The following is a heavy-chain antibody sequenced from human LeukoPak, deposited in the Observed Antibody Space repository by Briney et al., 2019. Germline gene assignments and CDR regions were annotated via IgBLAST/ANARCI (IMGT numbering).Heavy chain of an antibody. D-gene: IGHD4-17*01. CDR2: INPSGGSA. V-gene: IGHV1-46*01. CDR3: ARGEGLYGDYGY. Sequence: GASVKVSCKVSGYTLTELSMHWVRQAPGQGLEWMGIINPSGGSASYAQKFQGRVTMTSDTSTSTVYMDLSSLRSEDTAVYYCARGEGLYGDYGYWGQGTLVTVSS. CDR1: GYTLTELS. J-gene: IGHJ4*02.